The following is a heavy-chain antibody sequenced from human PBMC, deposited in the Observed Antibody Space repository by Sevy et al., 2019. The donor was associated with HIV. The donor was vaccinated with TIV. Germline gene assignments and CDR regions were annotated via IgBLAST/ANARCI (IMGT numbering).Heavy chain of an antibody. V-gene: IGHV3-23*01. D-gene: IGHD3-10*01. CDR2: ISGSGGST. Sequence: GGSLRLSCAASVFTFSSYAMSWVRQAPGKGLKWVSTISGSGGSTYYADSVKGRFIISRDNSKNTVDLQMNSLRGEDTAVYYCAKAYGSGSPPFDWGQGTLVTVSS. CDR1: VFTFSSYA. CDR3: AKAYGSGSPPFD. J-gene: IGHJ4*02.